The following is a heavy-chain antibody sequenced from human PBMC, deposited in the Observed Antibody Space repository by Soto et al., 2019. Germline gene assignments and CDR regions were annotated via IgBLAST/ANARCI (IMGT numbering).Heavy chain of an antibody. CDR2: IIPIFGTA. Sequence: GXSVKGSCKASGGTFSSYAISWGRQAPGQGLEWMGGIIPIFGTANYAQKFQGRVTITADESTSTAYMELSSLRSEDTAVYYCARDLRGSAFDPWGQGTLVTVSS. D-gene: IGHD3-10*01. CDR3: ARDLRGSAFDP. CDR1: GGTFSSYA. J-gene: IGHJ5*02. V-gene: IGHV1-69*01.